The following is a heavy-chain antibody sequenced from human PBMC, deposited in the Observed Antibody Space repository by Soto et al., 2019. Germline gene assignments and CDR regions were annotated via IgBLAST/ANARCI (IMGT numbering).Heavy chain of an antibody. J-gene: IGHJ6*02. CDR3: ARVHGTTPGYYYYGMDV. D-gene: IGHD1-1*01. CDR1: GFTFSSYA. CDR2: ISYDGSNK. V-gene: IGHV3-30-3*01. Sequence: LRLSCAASGFTFSSYAMHWVRQAPGKGLEWVAVISYDGSNKYYADSVKGRFTISRDNSKNTLYLQMNSLRAEDTAVYYCARVHGTTPGYYYYGMDVWGQGTTVTVSS.